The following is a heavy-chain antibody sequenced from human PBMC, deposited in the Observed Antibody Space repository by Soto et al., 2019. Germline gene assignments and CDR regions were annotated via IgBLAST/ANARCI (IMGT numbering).Heavy chain of an antibody. D-gene: IGHD3-10*01. CDR1: GVSFNNNG. Sequence: QVQLVQSGAEVKKPGSSVKVSCKTSGVSFNNNGIGWVRQAPGHGLEWMGGVSPPFRTSNYARKLQGRISITADASTGTVNMELSSLTSEDTAQYYCARVLYYGSGSYSPYGMDVWVQGTTVTVSS. J-gene: IGHJ6*02. V-gene: IGHV1-69*01. CDR2: VSPPFRTS. CDR3: ARVLYYGSGSYSPYGMDV.